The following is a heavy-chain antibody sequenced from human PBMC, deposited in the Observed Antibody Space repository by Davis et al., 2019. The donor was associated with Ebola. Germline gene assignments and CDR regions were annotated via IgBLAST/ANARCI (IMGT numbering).Heavy chain of an antibody. J-gene: IGHJ4*02. CDR1: GFTFSAYA. CDR3: ARFSGTVGKYYFDY. CDR2: ISTTSSHI. Sequence: PAGSLRLSCAASGFTFSAYAMEWVRQAPGKGLEWASSISTTSSHIYYADSVRGRFTISRDNAKHSLSLQMNILRAEDTAVYYCARFSGTVGKYYFDYWGQGALVTVSS. V-gene: IGHV3-21*01. D-gene: IGHD1-7*01.